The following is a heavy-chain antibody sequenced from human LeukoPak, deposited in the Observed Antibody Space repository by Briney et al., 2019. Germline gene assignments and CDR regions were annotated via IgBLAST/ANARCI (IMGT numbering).Heavy chain of an antibody. CDR1: GFTFSSYS. Sequence: GGSLRLSCAASGFTFSSYSMNWVRQAPGKGLEWVSSISSSSSYIYYADSVKGRFTISRDNAKNSLYLQMNSLRAEDTAVYYCARGAVLRFLEWLNPGAFDIWGQGTMVTVSS. J-gene: IGHJ3*02. CDR3: ARGAVLRFLEWLNPGAFDI. D-gene: IGHD3-3*01. V-gene: IGHV3-21*01. CDR2: ISSSSSYI.